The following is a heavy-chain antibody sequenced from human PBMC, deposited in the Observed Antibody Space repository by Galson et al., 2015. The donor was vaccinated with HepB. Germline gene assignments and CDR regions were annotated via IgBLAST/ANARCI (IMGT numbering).Heavy chain of an antibody. V-gene: IGHV3-49*04. Sequence: SLRLSCAASGFTFGDYAMSWVRQAPGKGLVWVGFIRSTAYGGTTEYAASVKGRFTISRDDSKSIAYLQMNSLKTEDTAVYYCTRDRRSALPRVGPHGMDVWGQGTTVTVSS. J-gene: IGHJ6*02. D-gene: IGHD1-26*01. CDR3: TRDRRSALPRVGPHGMDV. CDR1: GFTFGDYA. CDR2: IRSTAYGGTT.